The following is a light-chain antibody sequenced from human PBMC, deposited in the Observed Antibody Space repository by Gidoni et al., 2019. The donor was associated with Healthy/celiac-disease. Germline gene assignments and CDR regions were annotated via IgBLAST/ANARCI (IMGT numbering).Light chain of an antibody. CDR1: SSNIGAGYD. Sequence: QSVLPQPPSVSGAPGQRLPISCTGSSSNIGAGYDVHWYQQLPGTAPKLLLYGNSNRPSGVPDRFSGSKSGTSASLAITGLQAEDEADYYCQSYDSSLSGSRVFGGGTKLTVL. V-gene: IGLV1-40*01. CDR2: GNS. J-gene: IGLJ3*02. CDR3: QSYDSSLSGSRV.